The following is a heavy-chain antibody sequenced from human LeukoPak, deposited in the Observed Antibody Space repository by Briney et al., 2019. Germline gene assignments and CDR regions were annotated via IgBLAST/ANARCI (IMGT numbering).Heavy chain of an antibody. CDR1: GFIFNTYD. J-gene: IGHJ4*02. D-gene: IGHD3-22*01. CDR2: IYYSGST. V-gene: IGHV4-59*01. CDR3: ARVTALYYDSSGYRYYFDY. Sequence: GSLRLSCAASGFIFNTYDMNWIRQPPGKGLEWIGYIYYSGSTNYNPSLKSRVTISVDTSKNQFSLKLSSVTAADTAVYYCARVTALYYDSSGYRYYFDYWGQGTLVTVSS.